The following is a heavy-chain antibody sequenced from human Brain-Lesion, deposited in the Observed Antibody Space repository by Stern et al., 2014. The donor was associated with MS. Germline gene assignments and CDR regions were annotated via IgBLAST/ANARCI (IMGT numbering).Heavy chain of an antibody. CDR3: AKDGPALVTNWFDP. CDR2: IIPIFGSP. Sequence: QMHLVESGPEVKKPGSSVQVSCKASGGTFGTYPITWLRQAPGQGLQWMGWIIPIFGSPNYAQKFQGRVTITADRSTTTVYMKLSSPKSDDAAVYYCAKDGPALVTNWFDPWGRGTLVTVSS. D-gene: IGHD5-18*01. CDR1: GGTFGTYP. V-gene: IGHV1-69*06. J-gene: IGHJ5*02.